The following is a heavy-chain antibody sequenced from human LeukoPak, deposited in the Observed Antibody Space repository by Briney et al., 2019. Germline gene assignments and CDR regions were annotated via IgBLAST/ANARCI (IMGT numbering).Heavy chain of an antibody. CDR2: ISAYNGNT. Sequence: ASVKVSFKASVYTFTNYGISWVRQAPGQGLEWMGWISAYNGNTNYAQKLQGRVTMTTDTSTSTAYMELRSLRSDDTAVYYCAREGPFRSFDPWGQGTLVTVSS. J-gene: IGHJ5*02. V-gene: IGHV1-18*01. CDR1: VYTFTNYG. CDR3: AREGPFRSFDP.